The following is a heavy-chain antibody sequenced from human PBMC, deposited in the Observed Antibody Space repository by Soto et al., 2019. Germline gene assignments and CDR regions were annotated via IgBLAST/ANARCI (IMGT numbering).Heavy chain of an antibody. CDR3: ARDLTMVRGVTSWFDP. Sequence: AGVNVSCKASGYTFPSYGIILVRQAPGQGLEWMGWISAYNGNTNYAQKLQGGVTMTTDTSTSTAYMELRSLRSADTAVYYCARDLTMVRGVTSWFDPWGQGTLVTVSS. CDR1: GYTFPSYG. J-gene: IGHJ5*02. CDR2: ISAYNGNT. D-gene: IGHD3-10*01. V-gene: IGHV1-18*01.